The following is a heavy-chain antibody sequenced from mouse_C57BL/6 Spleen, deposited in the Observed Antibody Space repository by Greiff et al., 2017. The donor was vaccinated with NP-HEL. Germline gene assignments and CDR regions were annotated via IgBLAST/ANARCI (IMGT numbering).Heavy chain of an antibody. J-gene: IGHJ2*01. CDR1: GYTFTSYW. CDR3: ARGGLGGY. CDR2: IYPSDSET. D-gene: IGHD4-1*01. Sequence: QVQLQQPGAELVRPGSSVKLSCKASGYTFTSYWMDWVKQRPGQGLEWIGNIYPSDSETHYNQKFKDKATLTVDKSSSTAYLQLSSLTSEDSAVYYCARGGLGGYWGQGTTLTVSS. V-gene: IGHV1-61*01.